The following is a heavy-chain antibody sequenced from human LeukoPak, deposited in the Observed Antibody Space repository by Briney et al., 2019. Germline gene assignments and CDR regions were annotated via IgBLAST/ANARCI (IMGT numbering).Heavy chain of an antibody. CDR1: GFTFDGYT. D-gene: IGHD3-10*01. Sequence: GGSLRLSCAASGFTFDGYTMHWVRQAPGKGLEWVSLISWDGGSTYYADSVKGRFTISRDNSKNSLYLQMNSLRTEDTALYYCAKDLYYYGSGSSPPDYWGQGTLVTVSS. CDR2: ISWDGGST. J-gene: IGHJ4*02. CDR3: AKDLYYYGSGSSPPDY. V-gene: IGHV3-43*01.